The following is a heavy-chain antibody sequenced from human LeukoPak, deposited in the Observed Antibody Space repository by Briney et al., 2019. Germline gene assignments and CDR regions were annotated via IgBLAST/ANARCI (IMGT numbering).Heavy chain of an antibody. CDR3: ARGGLAYYFDY. V-gene: IGHV4-59*06. J-gene: IGHJ4*02. Sequence: GSLRLSCAASGFTFSSYWMSWVRQAPGKGLEWIGYIYYSGSTYYNPSLKSRVIISPDTPKNQFSLKLSSVTAADTAVYFCARGGLAYYFDYWGQGTLVTVSS. CDR2: IYYSGST. D-gene: IGHD3-16*01. CDR1: GFTFSSYW.